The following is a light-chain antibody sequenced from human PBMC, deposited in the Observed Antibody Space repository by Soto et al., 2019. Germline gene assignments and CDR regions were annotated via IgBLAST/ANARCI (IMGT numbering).Light chain of an antibody. CDR2: EGS. Sequence: DIQMTQSPSTLSASVGDRITITCRASQSINTWLAWYQQKPGEAPKLLIYEGSTLESGVPSRFSGSGSGTVFNLTISRLQPDDFATFYCQQYKTYSRTFGQGTKVEVK. V-gene: IGKV1-5*03. J-gene: IGKJ1*01. CDR1: QSINTW. CDR3: QQYKTYSRT.